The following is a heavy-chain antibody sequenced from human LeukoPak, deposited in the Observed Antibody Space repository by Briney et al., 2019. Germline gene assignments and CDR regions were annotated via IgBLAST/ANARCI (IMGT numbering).Heavy chain of an antibody. J-gene: IGHJ4*02. V-gene: IGHV4-34*01. CDR2: INHSGST. CDR3: ARRYNYGSPFDS. D-gene: IGHD5-18*01. CDR1: GGSISGYY. Sequence: SETLSLTCTVSGGSISGYYWSWIRQPPGKGLEWIGEINHSGSTNYNPSLKSRVTISVDTSKNQFSLKLSSVTAADTAVYFCARRYNYGSPFDSWGQGTLVTVSS.